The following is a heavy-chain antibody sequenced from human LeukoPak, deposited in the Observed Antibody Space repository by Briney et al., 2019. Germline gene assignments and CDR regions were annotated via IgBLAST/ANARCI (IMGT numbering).Heavy chain of an antibody. CDR1: GFTFSSYE. CDR2: ISSSGSTT. V-gene: IGHV3-48*03. Sequence: PGGTLRLSCAASGFTFSSYEMNWVRQAPGKGMEWVSFISSSGSTTYYADSVKGRFTISRDNAKNTLYLQMNSLRAEDTAVYYCARDRIAAAPRYWFDPWGQGTLVTASS. CDR3: ARDRIAAAPRYWFDP. D-gene: IGHD6-13*01. J-gene: IGHJ5*02.